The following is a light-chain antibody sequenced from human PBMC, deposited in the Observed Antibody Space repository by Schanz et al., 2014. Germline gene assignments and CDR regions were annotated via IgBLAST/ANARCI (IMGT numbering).Light chain of an antibody. CDR1: HSVTSN. CDR3: QQYGSSPMYT. V-gene: IGKV3-20*01. CDR2: GAS. Sequence: ETVLTQSPGTLSLSPGERATLSCRASHSVTSNLAWYQQKPGQAPRLLIYGASTRATGIPARFSGSGSGTEFILTISRLEPEDFAVYYCQQYGSSPMYTFGQGTKLEIK. J-gene: IGKJ2*01.